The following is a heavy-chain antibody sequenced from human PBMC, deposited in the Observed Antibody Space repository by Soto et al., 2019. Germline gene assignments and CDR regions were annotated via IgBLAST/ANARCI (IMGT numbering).Heavy chain of an antibody. CDR2: IGGSGSSA. V-gene: IGHV3-23*01. D-gene: IGHD3-10*01. J-gene: IGHJ5*02. CDR1: GFTFKNFA. Sequence: EVQLLESGGGLVQPGGSLRLSCVASGFTFKNFAMTWVRQAPGKGMEWVSAIGGSGSSANYVDSVKGRFPVSRDDSKRTLYHQMGGLRVDDTALYYCAKDAVAYIGELDWFDLWGQGTLVTVSS. CDR3: AKDAVAYIGELDWFDL.